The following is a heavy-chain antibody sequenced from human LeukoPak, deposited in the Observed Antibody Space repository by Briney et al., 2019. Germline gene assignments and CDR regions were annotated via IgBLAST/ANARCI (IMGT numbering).Heavy chain of an antibody. V-gene: IGHV3-7*01. CDR3: ARDDSSGYPYYYYYYGMDV. D-gene: IGHD3-22*01. Sequence: GGSLRLSCAAAGFSFSSYWMSWVRQAPGKGLEWVANIKQDGSEKNYVDSVKGRFTISRDNAKNSLYLQMNSLRAEDTAVYYCARDDSSGYPYYYYYYGMDVWGQGTTVTVSS. J-gene: IGHJ6*02. CDR2: IKQDGSEK. CDR1: GFSFSSYW.